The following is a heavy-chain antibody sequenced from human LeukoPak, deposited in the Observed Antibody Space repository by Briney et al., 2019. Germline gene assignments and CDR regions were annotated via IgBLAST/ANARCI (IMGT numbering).Heavy chain of an antibody. J-gene: IGHJ4*02. D-gene: IGHD3-10*01. CDR3: ARDPPRGSGSILYDY. CDR2: IIPIFGTA. V-gene: IGHV1-69*13. Sequence: GASVKVSCKAFGGTFSSYAISWVRQAPGQGLEWMGGIIPIFGTANYARKFQGRVTITADESTSTAYMKLSSLRSEDTAVYYCARDPPRGSGSILYDYWGQGTLVTVSS. CDR1: GGTFSSYA.